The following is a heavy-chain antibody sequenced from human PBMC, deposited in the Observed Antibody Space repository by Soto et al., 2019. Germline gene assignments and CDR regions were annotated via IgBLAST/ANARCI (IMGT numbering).Heavy chain of an antibody. D-gene: IGHD4-17*01. CDR2: ISYDGSNK. Sequence: GSLRLSCAASGFTFSSYGMHWVRQAPGKGLEWVAVISYDGSNKYYADSVKGRFTISRDNSKNTLYLQMNSLRAEDTVVYYCAKELYGDPYAFDIWGQGTMVTVS. CDR1: GFTFSSYG. V-gene: IGHV3-30*18. CDR3: AKELYGDPYAFDI. J-gene: IGHJ3*02.